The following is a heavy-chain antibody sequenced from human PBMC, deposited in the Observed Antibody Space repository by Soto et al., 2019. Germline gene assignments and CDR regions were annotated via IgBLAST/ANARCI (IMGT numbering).Heavy chain of an antibody. CDR3: ARDRGYDAHDYYYNAMDV. V-gene: IGHV3-21*01. D-gene: IGHD2-15*01. J-gene: IGHJ6*02. CDR2: IRGFSPYT. Sequence: GGSLRLSCVASGFTFRTYTMNWVRQAPGKGLEWVSGIRGFSPYTFYAESVKGRFTISRDNAKNSLYLQMNSLGVEDTAVYYCARDRGYDAHDYYYNAMDVWGQGATVTVSS. CDR1: GFTFRTYT.